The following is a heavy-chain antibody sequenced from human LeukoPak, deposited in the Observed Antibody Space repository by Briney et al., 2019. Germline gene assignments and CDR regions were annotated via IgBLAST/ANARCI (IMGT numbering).Heavy chain of an antibody. V-gene: IGHV1-69*06. Sequence: SVKVSCKASGGTFSSYAISWVRQAPGQGLEWMGGIIPIFGTANYAQKFQGRVTITADKSTSTAYMELSSLRSEDTAVYYCARVDGSGENWFDPWGQGTLVTVSS. CDR1: GGTFSSYA. D-gene: IGHD3-10*01. J-gene: IGHJ5*02. CDR3: ARVDGSGENWFDP. CDR2: IIPIFGTA.